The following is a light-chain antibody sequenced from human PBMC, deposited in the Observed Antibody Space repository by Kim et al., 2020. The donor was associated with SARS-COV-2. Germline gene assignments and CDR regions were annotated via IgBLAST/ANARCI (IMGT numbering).Light chain of an antibody. CDR2: KAS. J-gene: IGKJ4*01. Sequence: DIQMTQFPSTLSASVGDRVTITCRASQSISDFLAWYQQKPGKAPKLLIYKASNLEIGVPSKFSGSGSGTEFTLTITSLQPDDFATYYCQHYKSYPLTFGGGTKLEI. V-gene: IGKV1-5*03. CDR1: QSISDF. CDR3: QHYKSYPLT.